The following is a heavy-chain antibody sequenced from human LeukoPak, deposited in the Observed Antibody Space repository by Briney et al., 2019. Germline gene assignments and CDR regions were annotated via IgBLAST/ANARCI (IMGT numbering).Heavy chain of an antibody. CDR1: GFTFSSYE. D-gene: IGHD6-13*01. Sequence: GGSLRLSCAASGFTFSSYEMNWVRQAPGKGMEWVSYISSSSAIYYADSVKGRFTISRDNAKNSLYLQMNSLRAEDTAVYYCVRFGSRWFLDYWGQGTLVTVSS. CDR2: ISSSSAI. CDR3: VRFGSRWFLDY. V-gene: IGHV3-48*03. J-gene: IGHJ4*02.